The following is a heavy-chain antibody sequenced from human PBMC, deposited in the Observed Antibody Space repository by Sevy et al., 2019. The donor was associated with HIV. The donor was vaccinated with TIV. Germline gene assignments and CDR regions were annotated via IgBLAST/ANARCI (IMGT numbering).Heavy chain of an antibody. CDR3: ARGYSSGGNWFDP. D-gene: IGHD6-19*01. Sequence: GGSLRLSCAASGFTFSSYSMNWVRQAPGKGLEWVSSISSSSSYVYYADSVKGRFTISRDNAKNSLYLQMNSLRAEDTAVYYCARGYSSGGNWFDPWGQGTLVTVSS. CDR1: GFTFSSYS. CDR2: ISSSSSYV. V-gene: IGHV3-21*01. J-gene: IGHJ5*02.